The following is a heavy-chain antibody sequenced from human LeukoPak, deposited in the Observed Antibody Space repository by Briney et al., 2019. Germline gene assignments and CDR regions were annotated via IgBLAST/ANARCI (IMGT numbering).Heavy chain of an antibody. D-gene: IGHD7-27*01. CDR1: GGSVSDYY. V-gene: IGHV4-59*02. CDR3: ASRKLGNDY. Sequence: SETLSLTCTISGGSVSDYYWSWIRQSPGKGLEWIGYIYHTGSTSYSPSLKSRVTISVDTSQNQFSLKLSSVTAADTAVYYCASRKLGNDYWGQGTLVTVSS. J-gene: IGHJ4*02. CDR2: IYHTGST.